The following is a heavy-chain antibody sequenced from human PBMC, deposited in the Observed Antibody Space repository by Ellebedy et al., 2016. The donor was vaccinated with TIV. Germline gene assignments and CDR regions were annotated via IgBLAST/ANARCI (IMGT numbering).Heavy chain of an antibody. CDR2: ISHDGSQS. J-gene: IGHJ3*01. CDR3: AKDRPDAFDV. V-gene: IGHV3-30*18. CDR1: KFAFSNYG. Sequence: GESLKISCAASKFAFSNYGMHWVRQAPGKGLGWVAVISHDGSQSYYSESVKGRFTVSRDNSKNTLYLHMNSLRHEDTALYYCAKDRPDAFDVWGQGTVVTVSS.